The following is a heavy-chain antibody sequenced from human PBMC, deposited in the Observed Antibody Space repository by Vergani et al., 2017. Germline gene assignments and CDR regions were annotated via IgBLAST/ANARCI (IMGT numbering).Heavy chain of an antibody. D-gene: IGHD2-2*01. CDR2: ISGSGGST. CDR3: ARVVVGRSWDIVVVPAGYYMDV. J-gene: IGHJ6*03. V-gene: IGHV3-23*04. Sequence: EVQLVESGGGLVQPGRSLRLSCAASGFTFDDYAMHWVRQAPGKGLEWVSAISGSGGSTYYADSVKGRFTISRDNSKNTLYLQMNSLRAEDTAVYYCARVVVGRSWDIVVVPAGYYMDVWGKGTTVTVSS. CDR1: GFTFDDYA.